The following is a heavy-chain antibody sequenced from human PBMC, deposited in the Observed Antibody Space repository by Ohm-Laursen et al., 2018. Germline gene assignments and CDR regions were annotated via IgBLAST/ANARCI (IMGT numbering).Heavy chain of an antibody. Sequence: SETLSLTCTVSGGSISSYYWSWIRQPPGKGLEWIGYIYYSGSTNYSPSLRSRVTISLDTSKNQFSLKLSSVTAADTAVYYCARELAYYDSSGLDAFDIWGQGTMVTVSS. CDR1: GGSISSYY. J-gene: IGHJ3*02. D-gene: IGHD3-22*01. CDR2: IYYSGST. V-gene: IGHV4-59*01. CDR3: ARELAYYDSSGLDAFDI.